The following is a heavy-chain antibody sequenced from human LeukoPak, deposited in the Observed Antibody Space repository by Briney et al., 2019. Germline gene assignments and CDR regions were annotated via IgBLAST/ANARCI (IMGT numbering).Heavy chain of an antibody. Sequence: GWINPNSGGTNYAQKFQGRVTMTRDTSISTAYMELSSLKSDDTAVYYCARDLGSSWYCDYWGQGTLVTVSS. CDR3: ARDLGSSWYCDY. V-gene: IGHV1-2*02. CDR2: INPNSGGT. D-gene: IGHD6-13*01. J-gene: IGHJ4*02.